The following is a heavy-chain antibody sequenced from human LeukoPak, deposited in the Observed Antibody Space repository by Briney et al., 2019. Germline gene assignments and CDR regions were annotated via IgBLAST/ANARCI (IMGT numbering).Heavy chain of an antibody. CDR2: INPKSGGT. Sequence: GASVKVSCKASGYTFTDSYIHWVRQAPGQGLEWMGWINPKSGGTNSAQKFQGRVTMTRDTSITTAYMDLSRLRSDDTAVYYCARGVGGNARWRDFDWSKKIPMRDYFDYWGQGTLVIVSS. CDR1: GYTFTDSY. D-gene: IGHD3-9*01. CDR3: ARGVGGNARWRDFDWSKKIPMRDYFDY. J-gene: IGHJ4*02. V-gene: IGHV1-2*02.